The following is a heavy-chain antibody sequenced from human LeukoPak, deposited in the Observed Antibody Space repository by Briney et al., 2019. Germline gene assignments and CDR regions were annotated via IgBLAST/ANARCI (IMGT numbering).Heavy chain of an antibody. Sequence: GASVKVSCKASGYTFTGYYMHWVRQAPGQGLEWMGGIIPIFGTANYAQKFQGRVTITADKSTGTAYMELSSLRSEDTAVYYCARDTESGSYYNWFDPWGQGTLVTVSS. CDR2: IIPIFGTA. J-gene: IGHJ5*02. D-gene: IGHD1-26*01. CDR3: ARDTESGSYYNWFDP. V-gene: IGHV1-69*06. CDR1: GYTFTGYY.